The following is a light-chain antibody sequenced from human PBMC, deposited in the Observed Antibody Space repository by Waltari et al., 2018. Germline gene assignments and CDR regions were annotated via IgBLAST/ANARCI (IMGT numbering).Light chain of an antibody. J-gene: IGLJ6*01. CDR2: CKK. CDR3: NARDNSGNHNV. CDR1: SLKNFY. V-gene: IGLV3-19*01. Sequence: SSELTQAPSVTVALGQTVRITCQGASLKNFYASWYQQKPGQAPGLVLYCKKDRPSGVPERFTGASSGNTASLTITGAQAEDEADYYCNARDNSGNHNVFGSGTKVTVL.